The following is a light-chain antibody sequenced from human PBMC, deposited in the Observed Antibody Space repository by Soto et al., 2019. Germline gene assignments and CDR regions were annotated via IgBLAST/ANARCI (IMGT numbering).Light chain of an antibody. J-gene: IGKJ4*01. V-gene: IGKV3-15*01. Sequence: EIVMTQSPATLSVSPGERATLSCRASQSVSSNFAWYQQKPGQAPRLLIYGASTRATGIPARFSGSGSGTEFTLTISSLQSEDFAVYYCQQYHYWPSFGGGTKVEIK. CDR2: GAS. CDR3: QQYHYWPS. CDR1: QSVSSN.